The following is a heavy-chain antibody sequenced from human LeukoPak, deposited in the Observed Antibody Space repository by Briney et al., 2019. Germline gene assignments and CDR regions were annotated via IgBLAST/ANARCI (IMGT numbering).Heavy chain of an antibody. CDR2: IYYSGST. D-gene: IGHD3-10*01. V-gene: IGHV4-39*07. CDR1: GGSISSSSYY. CDR3: ARRARYYGSGSYYHYYFDY. J-gene: IGHJ4*02. Sequence: SETLSLTCTVSGGSISSSSYYWGWIRQPPGKGLEWIGSIYYSGSTYYNPSLKSRVTISVDTSKNQFSLKLSSVTAADTAVYYCARRARYYGSGSYYHYYFDYWGQGTLVTVSS.